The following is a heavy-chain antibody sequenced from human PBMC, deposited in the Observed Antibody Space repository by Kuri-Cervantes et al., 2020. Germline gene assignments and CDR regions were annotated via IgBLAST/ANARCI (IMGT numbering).Heavy chain of an antibody. CDR3: ARDYCGGDCYPPPSDAFDI. CDR2: ISSSSSYI. V-gene: IGHV3-21*01. CDR1: GFTFSAYA. Sequence: GESLKISCAVSGFTFSAYAVSWFRQAPGKGLEWVSSISSSSSYIYYADSVKGRFTISRDNAKNSLYLQMNSLRAEDTAVYYCARDYCGGDCYPPPSDAFDIWGQGTMVTVSS. J-gene: IGHJ3*02. D-gene: IGHD2-21*02.